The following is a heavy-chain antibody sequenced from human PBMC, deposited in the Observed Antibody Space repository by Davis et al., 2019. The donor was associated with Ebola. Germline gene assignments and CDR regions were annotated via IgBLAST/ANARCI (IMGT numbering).Heavy chain of an antibody. CDR2: IRSKANSYAT. CDR1: GFTVSSNY. CDR3: ASAAVSYYYYGMDV. D-gene: IGHD2-2*01. V-gene: IGHV3-73*01. Sequence: PGGSLRLSCAASGFTVSSNYMSWVRQASGKGLEWVGRIRSKANSYATAYAASVKGRFTISRDDSKNTAYLQMNSLKTEDTAVYYCASAAVSYYYYGMDVWGQGTTVTVSS. J-gene: IGHJ6*02.